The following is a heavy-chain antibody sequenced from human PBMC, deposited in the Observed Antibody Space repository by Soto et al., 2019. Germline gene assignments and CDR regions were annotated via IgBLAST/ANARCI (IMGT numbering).Heavy chain of an antibody. CDR1: GFTFSSYG. CDR2: IWYDGSNK. V-gene: IGHV3-33*01. D-gene: IGHD3-3*01. J-gene: IGHJ4*02. Sequence: GGSLRLSCAASGFTFSSYGMHWVRQAPGKGLEWVAVIWYDGSNKYYADSVKGRFTISRDNSKNTLYLQMNSLRAEDTAVYYCARDPYYDFWSGYYTPYFDYWGQGTLVTVSS. CDR3: ARDPYYDFWSGYYTPYFDY.